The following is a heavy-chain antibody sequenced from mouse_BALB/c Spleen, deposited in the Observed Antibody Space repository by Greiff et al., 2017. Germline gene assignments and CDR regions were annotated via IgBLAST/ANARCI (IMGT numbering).Heavy chain of an antibody. CDR3: AKMDRAY. J-gene: IGHJ3*01. CDR2: ISYSGST. CDR1: GYSITSDNA. D-gene: IGHD3-3*01. V-gene: IGHV3-2*02. Sequence: EVQLLQSGPGLVQPSQSLSLTCTVSGYSITSDNAWNWIRQCPGNKLEWMCYISYSGSTSYNPSLGSRITITRDTSKNQFFLQLNSVTTEETATYYCAKMDRAYWGQGTLVTVSA.